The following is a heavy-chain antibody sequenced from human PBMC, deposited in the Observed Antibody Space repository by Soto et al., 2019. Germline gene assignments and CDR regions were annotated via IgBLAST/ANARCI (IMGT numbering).Heavy chain of an antibody. J-gene: IGHJ6*02. CDR3: ARPKRGRGGMDV. Sequence: GESLKISCKGSGYSFTIYWIARVRQMPGKGLECMGIIFPDDSDTRYSPSFQGQVTFSADKSINTAYLQWTSLKASDTAMYYCARPKRGRGGMDVWGQGTTVTVSS. D-gene: IGHD3-16*01. CDR2: IFPDDSDT. V-gene: IGHV5-51*01. CDR1: GYSFTIYW.